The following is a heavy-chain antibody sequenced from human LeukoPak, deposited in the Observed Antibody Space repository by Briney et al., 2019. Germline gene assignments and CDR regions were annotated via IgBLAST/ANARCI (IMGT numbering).Heavy chain of an antibody. CDR2: FDPEDGET. D-gene: IGHD5-18*01. J-gene: IGHJ4*02. CDR3: TTDIYSYGPPRDY. Sequence: ASVKVSCKVSGYTLTGLSMHWVRQAPGKGLEWMGGFDPEDGETLYAQKYQGRATMTEDTSTDTAYMELSSLRSEDTAVYFCTTDIYSYGPPRDYWGQGTLVTVSS. CDR1: GYTLTGLS. V-gene: IGHV1-24*01.